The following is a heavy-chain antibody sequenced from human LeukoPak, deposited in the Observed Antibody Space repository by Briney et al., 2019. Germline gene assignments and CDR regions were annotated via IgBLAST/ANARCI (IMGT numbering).Heavy chain of an antibody. J-gene: IGHJ4*02. V-gene: IGHV1-2*02. CDR1: GYTFTGYY. D-gene: IGHD3-3*01. CDR2: INPNSGGT. Sequence: ASVKVSCKASGYTFTGYYMHWVRQAPRQGLEWMGWINPNSGGTNYAQEFQGRVTMTRDTSTSTVYMELSSLRSEDTAVYYCARDYDFWSGYLSRPFYFDYWGQGTLVTVSS. CDR3: ARDYDFWSGYLSRPFYFDY.